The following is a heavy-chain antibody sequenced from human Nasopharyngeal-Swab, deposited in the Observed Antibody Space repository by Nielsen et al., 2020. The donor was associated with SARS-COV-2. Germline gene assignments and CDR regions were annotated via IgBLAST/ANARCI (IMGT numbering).Heavy chain of an antibody. Sequence: GGSLRLSCAASGFIFDDYYMNWIRQAPGKGLEWVSYISSSGTTTKYADSVKGRFTISRDNAKNSLYLQMSSLRAEDTAVYYCAGIPGGVWFAVAEDAFDIWGQGTMVTVSA. CDR2: ISSSGTTT. CDR1: GFIFDDYY. CDR3: AGIPGGVWFAVAEDAFDI. J-gene: IGHJ3*02. V-gene: IGHV3-11*01. D-gene: IGHD3-10*01.